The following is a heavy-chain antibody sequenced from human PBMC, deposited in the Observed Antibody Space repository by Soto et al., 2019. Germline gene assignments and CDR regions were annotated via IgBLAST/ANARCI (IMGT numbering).Heavy chain of an antibody. CDR3: AKDALAYGYCSSTSCYDT. CDR1: GFTFSSYA. J-gene: IGHJ5*02. CDR2: ISGSGGST. Sequence: GGSLRLSCAASGFTFSSYAMSWVRQAPGKGLEWVSAISGSGGSTYYADSVKGRFTISRDNSKNTLYLQMNSLRAEDTAVYYCAKDALAYGYCSSTSCYDTWGQGTLVTVSS. V-gene: IGHV3-23*01. D-gene: IGHD2-2*03.